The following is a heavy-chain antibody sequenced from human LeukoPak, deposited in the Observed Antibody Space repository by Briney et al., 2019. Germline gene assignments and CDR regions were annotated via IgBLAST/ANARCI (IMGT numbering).Heavy chain of an antibody. D-gene: IGHD3-22*01. Sequence: ASVKVSCKASGYTFTSYDINWVRQATGQGLEWMGWMNPNSGNTGYAQKFQGRVTMTRDTSISTAYMELSRLRSDDTAVYYCAREVQGYYYDSSGYYYWGQGTLVTVSS. CDR1: GYTFTSYD. CDR2: MNPNSGNT. J-gene: IGHJ4*02. CDR3: AREVQGYYYDSSGYYY. V-gene: IGHV1-8*01.